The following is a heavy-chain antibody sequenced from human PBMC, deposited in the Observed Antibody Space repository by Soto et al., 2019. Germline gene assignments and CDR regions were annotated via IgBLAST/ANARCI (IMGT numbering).Heavy chain of an antibody. D-gene: IGHD4-17*01. V-gene: IGHV3-74*03. Sequence: EVQLVESGGGFVQSGGSLRLSCAASGFDFSNSWMHWVRQVPGKGLVWVSHINSDGSSTTYADSVKGRFTISRDNARTTVYLQLDSLRVEDTAVYYCARDKSYALAVWGQGTTVTGSS. CDR3: ARDKSYALAV. J-gene: IGHJ6*02. CDR1: GFDFSNSW. CDR2: INSDGSST.